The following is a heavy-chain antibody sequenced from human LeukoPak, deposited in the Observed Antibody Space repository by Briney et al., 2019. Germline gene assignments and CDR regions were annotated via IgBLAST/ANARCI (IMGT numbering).Heavy chain of an antibody. V-gene: IGHV3-30*03. CDR1: GFTFSSSG. D-gene: IGHD5-18*01. CDR2: ISYDGSTT. J-gene: IGHJ6*02. CDR3: ARDTAMVTDYYGMDV. Sequence: PGGSLRLSCAASGFTFSSSGMHWVRQTPGKGLEWVVGISYDGSTTYYPNSVRGRFIISRDNSKNTLYLQMNSLRAEDTAVYYCARDTAMVTDYYGMDVWGQGTTVTVSS.